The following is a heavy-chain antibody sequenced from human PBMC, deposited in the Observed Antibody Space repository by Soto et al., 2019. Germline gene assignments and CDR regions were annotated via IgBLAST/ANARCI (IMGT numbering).Heavy chain of an antibody. CDR2: IYHSGST. Sequence: SETLSLTCTVSGGSISSSSYYWGWIRQPPGKGLEWIGEIYHSGSTNYNPSLKSRVTISVDKSKNQFSLKLSSVTAADTAVYYCARVLGNDAFDIWGQGTVVT. V-gene: IGHV4-39*07. CDR1: GGSISSSSYY. CDR3: ARVLGNDAFDI. D-gene: IGHD3-3*02. J-gene: IGHJ3*02.